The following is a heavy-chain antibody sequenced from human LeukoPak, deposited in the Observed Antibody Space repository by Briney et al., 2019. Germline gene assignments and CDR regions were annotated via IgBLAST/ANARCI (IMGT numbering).Heavy chain of an antibody. J-gene: IGHJ4*02. D-gene: IGHD2-15*01. Sequence: ASVKVSCKTSGHTFTRYGISWVRQAPGQGLEWMVWISGYNGNTNYAQKFQGRVNMTTDTSTSTAYMELRSLRSDDTAVYYCARDCSGGSCHFDYWGQGTLVTVPS. CDR3: ARDCSGGSCHFDY. CDR2: ISGYNGNT. CDR1: GHTFTRYG. V-gene: IGHV1-18*04.